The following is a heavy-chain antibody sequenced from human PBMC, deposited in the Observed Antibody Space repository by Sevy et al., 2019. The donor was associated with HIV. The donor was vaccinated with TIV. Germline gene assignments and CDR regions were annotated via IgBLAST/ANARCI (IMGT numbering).Heavy chain of an antibody. D-gene: IGHD3-22*01. CDR3: ARETYYFINPTIYYYYYMDV. V-gene: IGHV4-4*07. Sequence: SETLSLTCTVSGGSISSYYWSWIRQPAGKGLEWIGRIYTSGSTNYNPSLKSRVTMSVDTSKNQFSLKLSSVTAADTAVYYCARETYYFINPTIYYYYYMDVWGKRTTVTVSS. CDR1: GGSISSYY. J-gene: IGHJ6*03. CDR2: IYTSGST.